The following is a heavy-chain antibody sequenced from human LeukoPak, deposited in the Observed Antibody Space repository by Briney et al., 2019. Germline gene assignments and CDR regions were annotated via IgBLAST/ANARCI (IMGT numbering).Heavy chain of an antibody. CDR1: GFIFGSYD. CDR2: TPYHGVSR. D-gene: IGHD4-17*01. V-gene: IGHV3-30*02. J-gene: IGHJ4*02. Sequence: GGSLRLSCAASGFIFGSYDMHWVRQAPDKGLEWVAFTPYHGVSRYYAESVKGRFTISRDNSKNTLYLQMNSLKIEDTAVYHCAKDRHGDYASDYWGQGTLVIVSS. CDR3: AKDRHGDYASDY.